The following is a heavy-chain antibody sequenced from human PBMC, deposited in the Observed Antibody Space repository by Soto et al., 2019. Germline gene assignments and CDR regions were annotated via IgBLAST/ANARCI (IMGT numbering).Heavy chain of an antibody. CDR1: GYTFTIYA. CDR2: ISNYNAIT. V-gene: IGHV1-18*04. CDR3: ARPRGGSGDFFFDP. J-gene: IGHJ5*02. D-gene: IGHD3-3*01. Sequence: QAQLVQSGPAVTKPGASVKVSCKASGYTFTIYAIGWVRQSPGQGLEGVGWISNYNAITNYAQKFQGRVTMPTDTSTITAYIELRSLISEDTVIYYCARPRGGSGDFFFDPWGQGTLVTVSS.